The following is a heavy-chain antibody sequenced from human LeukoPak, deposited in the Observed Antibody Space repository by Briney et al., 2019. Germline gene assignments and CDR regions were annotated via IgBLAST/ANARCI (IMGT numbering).Heavy chain of an antibody. CDR3: ARGRPSRYCSGGSCYRAFDI. V-gene: IGHV4-34*01. D-gene: IGHD2-15*01. CDR2: INHSGST. CDR1: GGSFSDYY. Sequence: PSETLSLTCAVYGGSFSDYYWSWIRQPPGKGLEWIGEINHSGSTNYNPSLKSRVTISVDTSKNQFSLKLSSVTAADTAVYYCARGRPSRYCSGGSCYRAFDIWGQGTMVTVSS. J-gene: IGHJ3*02.